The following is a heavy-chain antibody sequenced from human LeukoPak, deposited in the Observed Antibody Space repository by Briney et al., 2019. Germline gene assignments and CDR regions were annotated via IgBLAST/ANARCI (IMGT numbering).Heavy chain of an antibody. CDR2: TVVGSGNT. CDR1: GFTFTSSA. J-gene: IGHJ4*02. D-gene: IGHD3-22*01. V-gene: IGHV1-58*02. CDR3: AAVLTYYYDSSGSDFDY. Sequence: SVKVSCKASGFTFTSSAMQWVRQARGQRLEWIGWTVVGSGNTNYAQKFQERVTITRDMSTSTAYMELSSLRSEDTAVYYCAAVLTYYYDSSGSDFDYWGQGTLVTVSS.